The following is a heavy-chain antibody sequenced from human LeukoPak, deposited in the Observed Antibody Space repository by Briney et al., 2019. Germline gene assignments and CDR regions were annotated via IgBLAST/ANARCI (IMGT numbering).Heavy chain of an antibody. V-gene: IGHV3-66*01. D-gene: IGHD3-3*01. CDR2: IYSGGST. CDR1: GLTFSSTY. J-gene: IGHJ4*02. Sequence: GGSLRLSCAASGLTFSSTYMSWVRQTPGKGLEWVSVIYSGGSTYYADSVKGRFTISRDNSKNTLYLQMNSLRAEDTAVYYCARDLLEWYFDYWGQGTLVTVSS. CDR3: ARDLLEWYFDY.